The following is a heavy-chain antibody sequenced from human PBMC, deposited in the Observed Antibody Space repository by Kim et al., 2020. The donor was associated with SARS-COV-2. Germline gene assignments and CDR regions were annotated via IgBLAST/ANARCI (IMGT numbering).Heavy chain of an antibody. D-gene: IGHD3-10*01. V-gene: IGHV3-7*01. Sequence: GGSLRLSCAASGFTFSIYWMNWVRQAPGKGLEWVAKIKPDGTDKRYGDSVKGRFTISRDNTKNSLYLQMDSLRAEDSAIYYCARDRGVGEYRWGYRGPGTLVTVSS. CDR2: IKPDGTDK. CDR3: ARDRGVGEYRWGY. CDR1: GFTFSIYW. J-gene: IGHJ4*01.